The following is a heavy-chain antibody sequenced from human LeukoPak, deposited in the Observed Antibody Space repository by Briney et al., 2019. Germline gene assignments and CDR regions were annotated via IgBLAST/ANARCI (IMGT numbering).Heavy chain of an antibody. V-gene: IGHV4-30-4*01. D-gene: IGHD4-17*01. CDR2: IYYSGST. J-gene: IGHJ4*02. CDR1: GGSISSGDFY. Sequence: SKTLSLTCTVSGGSISSGDFYWSWIRQPPGKGLEWIGYIYYSGSTYYNPSLKSRLTISVDTSKNQFSLKLNFVTAADTAVYYCARTVYGSSLEYYFDYWGQGTLVTVSP. CDR3: ARTVYGSSLEYYFDY.